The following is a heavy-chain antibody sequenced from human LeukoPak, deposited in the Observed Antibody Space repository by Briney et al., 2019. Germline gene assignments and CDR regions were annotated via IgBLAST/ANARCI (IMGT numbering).Heavy chain of an antibody. V-gene: IGHV3-30*04. CDR2: ISSDGRKK. CDR3: AKEGSYCSSTNCYTGVDYFQH. CDR1: GFTFSRYT. Sequence: PPGGSLRLSCAASGFTFSRYTIHWVRQAPGKGLEWVAVISSDGRKKYYADSVKGRLTISRDNSKNTLYLQMNSLRAEDTAVYFCAKEGSYCSSTNCYTGVDYFQHWGQGTLVTVSS. D-gene: IGHD2-2*02. J-gene: IGHJ1*01.